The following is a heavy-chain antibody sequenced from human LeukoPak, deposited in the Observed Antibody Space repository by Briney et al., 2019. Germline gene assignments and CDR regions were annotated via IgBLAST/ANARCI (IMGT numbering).Heavy chain of an antibody. J-gene: IGHJ3*02. D-gene: IGHD4-17*01. CDR1: GGSISSYY. CDR2: IYYSGST. Sequence: PSETLSLTCTVSGGSISSYYWSWIRKPPGKGLEWIGYIYYSGSTNYNPSLKSRVTISVDTSKNQFSLKLSSVTAADTAVYYCAGVMTTVMGAFDIWGQGTMVTVSS. CDR3: AGVMTTVMGAFDI. V-gene: IGHV4-59*01.